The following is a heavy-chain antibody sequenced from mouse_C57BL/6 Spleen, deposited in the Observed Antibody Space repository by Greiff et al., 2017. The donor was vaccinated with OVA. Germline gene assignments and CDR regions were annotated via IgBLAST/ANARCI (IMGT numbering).Heavy chain of an antibody. V-gene: IGHV1-55*01. J-gene: IGHJ4*01. CDR3: ARAGPNWEYAMDY. CDR1: GYTFTSYW. CDR2: IYPGSGST. Sequence: QVQLQQPGAELVKPGASVKMSCKASGYTFTSYWITWVKQRPGQGLEWIGDIYPGSGSTKYNEKFKSKATLTVDKPSSTAYMQLSSLTSEDSAVYYCARAGPNWEYAMDYWGQGTSVTVSS. D-gene: IGHD4-1*01.